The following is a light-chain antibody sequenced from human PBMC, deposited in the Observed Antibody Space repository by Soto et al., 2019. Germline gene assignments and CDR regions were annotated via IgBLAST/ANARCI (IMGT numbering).Light chain of an antibody. CDR1: QSVSSS. CDR3: QQYNDWPPST. CDR2: SAS. Sequence: EIAMTQSPATLSMSPGERATLSCRASQSVSSSLAWYQQTPGQAPRLLIYSASTRATGIPARFSGSGSGTEFTLTISSLQSEDFAVYYCQQYNDWPPSTFGQGTKVDIK. J-gene: IGKJ1*01. V-gene: IGKV3-15*01.